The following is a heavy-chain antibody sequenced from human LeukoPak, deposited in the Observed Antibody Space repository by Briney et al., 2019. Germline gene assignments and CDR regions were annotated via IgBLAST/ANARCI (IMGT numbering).Heavy chain of an antibody. CDR2: IYYSGST. Sequence: SGPTLVKPSETLSLTCTVSGGSISSYYWSWIRQPPGKGLEWIGYIYYSGSTNYNPSLKSRVTISVDTSKNQFSLKLSSVTAADTAVYYCARASSSWYDYGMDVWGQGTTVTVSS. V-gene: IGHV4-59*01. CDR1: GGSISSYY. J-gene: IGHJ6*02. D-gene: IGHD6-13*01. CDR3: ARASSSWYDYGMDV.